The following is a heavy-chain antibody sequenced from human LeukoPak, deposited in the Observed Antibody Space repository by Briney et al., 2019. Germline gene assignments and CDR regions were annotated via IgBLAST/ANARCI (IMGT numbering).Heavy chain of an antibody. V-gene: IGHV3-7*01. J-gene: IGHJ4*02. CDR2: IKQDASQE. D-gene: IGHD4-17*01. Sequence: GGSLRLSCAASGFTFSSYWMSWVRQAPGKGPEWVAHIKQDASQEYHVDSVKGRFTISRDNAKNSLYLQMNSLRAEDTAVYYCARYGDSHFDYWGQGTLVTVSS. CDR3: ARYGDSHFDY. CDR1: GFTFSSYW.